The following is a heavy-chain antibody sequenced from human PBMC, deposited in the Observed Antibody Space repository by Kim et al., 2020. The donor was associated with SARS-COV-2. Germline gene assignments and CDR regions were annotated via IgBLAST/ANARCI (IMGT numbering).Heavy chain of an antibody. Sequence: GESLKISCKGSGYTFANYWIAWVRLMPGKGLEWMGIIYSADSRTVYSPSFRGQVTISVDKSISTAYLQWSSLKASDTAMYYCVRDKDWSSDYWGQGTLVTVFS. V-gene: IGHV5-51*01. CDR2: IYSADSRT. CDR1: GYTFANYW. J-gene: IGHJ4*02. CDR3: VRDKDWSSDY. D-gene: IGHD1-1*01.